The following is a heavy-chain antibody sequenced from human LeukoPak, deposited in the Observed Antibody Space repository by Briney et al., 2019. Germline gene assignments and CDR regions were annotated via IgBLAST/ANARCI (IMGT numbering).Heavy chain of an antibody. Sequence: TLSLTCTVSGGSISSYYWSWIRQPPGKALEWLALIYWDDDKRYSPSLKSRLTITKDISKNQVVLTMTNMDPVDTATYYCAHSRYGVYYFDYWGQGTLVTVSS. V-gene: IGHV2-5*08. CDR2: IYWDDDK. CDR1: GGSISSYYW. D-gene: IGHD4-17*01. CDR3: AHSRYGVYYFDY. J-gene: IGHJ4*02.